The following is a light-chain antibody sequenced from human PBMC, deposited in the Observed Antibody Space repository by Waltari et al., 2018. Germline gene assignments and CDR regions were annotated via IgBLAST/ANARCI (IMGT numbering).Light chain of an antibody. J-gene: IGLJ3*02. CDR3: QSYDSSLSGWL. V-gene: IGLV1-40*01. CDR2: GNT. Sequence: QSVLTQPPSVSGAPGQRVTISCTGSSSNVRAGYDIHWYQQLAGTVPKLLIYGNTNRPSGVPDRFSGSKSDTSAYLAITGLQAEDEADYYCQSYDSSLSGWLFGGGTKLTVL. CDR1: SSNVRAGYD.